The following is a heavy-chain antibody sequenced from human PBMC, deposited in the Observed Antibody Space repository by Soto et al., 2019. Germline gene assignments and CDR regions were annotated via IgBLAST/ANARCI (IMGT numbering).Heavy chain of an antibody. V-gene: IGHV4-39*01. Sequence: SDTLSLTCTVSGGSISSSSYYWGWIRQPPGKGLEWIGSIYYSGSTYYNPSLKSRVTISVDTSKNQFSLKLSSVTAADTAVYYCARHSIVVVVAARLDWFDPWGQGTLVTVSS. D-gene: IGHD2-15*01. CDR1: GGSISSSSYY. J-gene: IGHJ5*02. CDR3: ARHSIVVVVAARLDWFDP. CDR2: IYYSGST.